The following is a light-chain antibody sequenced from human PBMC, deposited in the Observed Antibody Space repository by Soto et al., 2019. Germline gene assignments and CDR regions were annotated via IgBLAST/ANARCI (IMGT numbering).Light chain of an antibody. Sequence: DIQVTQSPSTLSASVGDRVTVTCRASQSVGTWLAWYQQKPGKAPKLLIYRSSSLESEVPSRFSGSGSGTEFTLTISSLQPDDFASYYCQQYQSYSWTFGQGTKVDIK. CDR2: RSS. CDR1: QSVGTW. CDR3: QQYQSYSWT. J-gene: IGKJ1*01. V-gene: IGKV1-5*03.